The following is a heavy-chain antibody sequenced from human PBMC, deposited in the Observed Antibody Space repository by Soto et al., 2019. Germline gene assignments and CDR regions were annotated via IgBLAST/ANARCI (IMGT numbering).Heavy chain of an antibody. Sequence: GESLKISCKGSGYSFTSYWISWVRQMPGKGLEWMGRIDPSDSYTNYSPSFQGHVTISADKSISTAYLQWSSLKASDTAIYYCARTAAAGKYYYGVDGWGQGNTVTFSS. V-gene: IGHV5-10-1*01. D-gene: IGHD6-13*01. CDR3: ARTAAAGKYYYGVDG. CDR2: IDPSDSYT. CDR1: GYSFTSYW. J-gene: IGHJ6*02.